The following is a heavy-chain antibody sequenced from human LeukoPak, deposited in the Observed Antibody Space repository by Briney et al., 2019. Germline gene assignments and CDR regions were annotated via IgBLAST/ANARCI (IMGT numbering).Heavy chain of an antibody. CDR3: ARVSPSGVWDV. J-gene: IGHJ6*02. D-gene: IGHD3-10*01. V-gene: IGHV4-61*02. CDR2: IYTTGSS. Sequence: PSETLSLTCTVSGGSISGINYYWTWIPQPAGKGLEWIGRIYTTGSSNYNPSLKSRVTISVDTSNNQFSLKLSSVTAADTAVYYCARVSPSGVWDVWGQGTTVTVSS. CDR1: GGSISGINYY.